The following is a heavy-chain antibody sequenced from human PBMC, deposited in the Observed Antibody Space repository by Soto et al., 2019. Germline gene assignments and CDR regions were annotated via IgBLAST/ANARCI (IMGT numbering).Heavy chain of an antibody. CDR1: GHLFNNHW. V-gene: IGHV5-51*01. CDR2: IFTRDSET. D-gene: IGHD2-2*01. J-gene: IGHJ4*02. Sequence: GESLKISCKGPGHLFNNHWIGWVRQTPGKCLEWMGLIFTRDSETKTSPSFQGHVSFSVYNSINTVYLQWTSLKTTDTGIYFCASGSSEWVQYQVHWGQGTLVTVSS. CDR3: ASGSSEWVQYQVH.